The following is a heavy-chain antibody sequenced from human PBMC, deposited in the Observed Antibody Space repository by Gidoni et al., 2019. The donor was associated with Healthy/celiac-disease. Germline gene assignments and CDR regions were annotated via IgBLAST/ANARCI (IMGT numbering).Heavy chain of an antibody. V-gene: IGHV3-21*01. CDR1: GFTLSSYS. CDR2: ISSSSSYI. D-gene: IGHD3-22*01. CDR3: ARGYYYDSSGPDWYFDL. Sequence: VQLVESGGGLVKPGGSLSLSCAASGFTLSSYSMNWVRQAHGKGLEWVSSISSSSSYIYYADSVKGRFTISRDNAKNSLYLQMNSLRAEDTAVYYCARGYYYDSSGPDWYFDLWGRGTLVTVSS. J-gene: IGHJ2*01.